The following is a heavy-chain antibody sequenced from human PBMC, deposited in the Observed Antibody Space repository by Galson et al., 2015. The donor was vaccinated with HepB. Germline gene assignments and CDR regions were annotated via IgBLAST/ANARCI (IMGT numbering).Heavy chain of an antibody. J-gene: IGHJ6*02. V-gene: IGHV1-46*01. CDR2: INPSGGST. CDR3: ARECSMGSGSYYSRYYYYYYGMDV. Sequence: SVKVSCKASGYTFTSYGISWVRQAPGQGLEWMGIINPSGGSTSYAQKFQGRVTMTRDTSTSTVYMELSSLRSEDTAVYYCARECSMGSGSYYSRYYYYYYGMDVGGQGTTVTVSS. CDR1: GYTFTSYG. D-gene: IGHD3-10*01.